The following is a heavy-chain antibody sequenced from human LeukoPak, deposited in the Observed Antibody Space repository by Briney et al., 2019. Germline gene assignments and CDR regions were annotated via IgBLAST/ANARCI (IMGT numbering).Heavy chain of an antibody. CDR3: ARDVRPDY. CDR1: GFTFSSYW. Sequence: GSLRLSCAASGFTFSSYWMSWVRQAPGEGLEWVANIKQDGTEKYYMDSVKGRFSISRGNAKNSLYLQMNALRAEDTAVYYCARDVRPDYWGQGTLVTVST. CDR2: IKQDGTEK. J-gene: IGHJ4*02. D-gene: IGHD6-6*01. V-gene: IGHV3-7*04.